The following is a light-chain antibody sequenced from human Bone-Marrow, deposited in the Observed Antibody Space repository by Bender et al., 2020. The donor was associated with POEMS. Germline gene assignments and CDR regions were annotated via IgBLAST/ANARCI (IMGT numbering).Light chain of an antibody. J-gene: IGLJ3*02. Sequence: QSALTQPPSASGSPGQSVTISCTGTSSDVGGYNYVSWYQQHPGKAPKLMIYEVSKRPSGVPDRFSGSKSGNTASLTISGLRAEDEADYHCCSFAGSRTNWVFGGGTKLTVL. CDR2: EVS. V-gene: IGLV2-8*01. CDR1: SSDVGGYNY. CDR3: CSFAGSRTNWV.